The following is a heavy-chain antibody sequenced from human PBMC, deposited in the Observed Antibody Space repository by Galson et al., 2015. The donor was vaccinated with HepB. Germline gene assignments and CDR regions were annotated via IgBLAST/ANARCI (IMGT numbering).Heavy chain of an antibody. J-gene: IGHJ4*02. CDR3: TTGLWSGYYTFDY. D-gene: IGHD3-3*01. Sequence: SLRLSCAASGFTFSNAWMSWVRQAPGKGLEWVGRIKSKTDGGTTDYAAPVKGRFTISRDDSKNTLYLQMNSLKTEDTAVYYCTTGLWSGYYTFDYWGQGALVTVSS. CDR1: GFTFSNAW. V-gene: IGHV3-15*01. CDR2: IKSKTDGGTT.